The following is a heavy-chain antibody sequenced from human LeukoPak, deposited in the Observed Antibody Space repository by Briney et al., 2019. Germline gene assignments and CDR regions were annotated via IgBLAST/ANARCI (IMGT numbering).Heavy chain of an antibody. CDR3: AGDRETWHGLRYFDY. D-gene: IGHD1-26*01. CDR2: INTYKGNT. V-gene: IGHV1-18*01. J-gene: IGHJ4*02. CDR1: GYPFTSYD. Sequence: GASVKVSFKASGYPFTSYDIRWVRRGPGQGGEGMGWINTYKGNTNYSQKLQGRVTMTPDTSTSPAYLELRSLRSDDTAVYYCAGDRETWHGLRYFDYWGQGTLVTVSS.